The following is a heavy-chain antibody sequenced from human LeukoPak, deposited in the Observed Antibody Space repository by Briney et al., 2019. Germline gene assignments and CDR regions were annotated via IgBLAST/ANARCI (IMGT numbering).Heavy chain of an antibody. CDR2: ITSSSSYA. D-gene: IGHD5-12*01. CDR1: GFTFSTYN. CDR3: ARDPYSGHYGNDYYYYMDV. Sequence: GGSLRLSCEASGFTFSTYNMNWVRQAPGKRLEWVSSITSSSSYAFYADSVEGRFTISRDNAKSSLYLQMNNLRAEDTAVYYCARDPYSGHYGNDYYYYMDVWGKGTPVTISS. J-gene: IGHJ6*03. V-gene: IGHV3-21*01.